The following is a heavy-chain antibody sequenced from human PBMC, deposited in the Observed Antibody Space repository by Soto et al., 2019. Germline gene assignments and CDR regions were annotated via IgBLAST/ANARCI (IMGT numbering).Heavy chain of an antibody. CDR1: GFTFSSYW. CDR2: IKQDGSEK. D-gene: IGHD5-18*01. CDR3: ARVVKADTAMVYYYYYYMDV. J-gene: IGHJ6*03. V-gene: IGHV3-7*01. Sequence: GGSLRLSCAASGFTFSSYWMSWVRQAPGKGLEWVANIKQDGSEKYYVDSVKGRFTISRDNAKNSLYLQMNSLRAEDTAVYYCARVVKADTAMVYYYYYYMDVWGKGTTVTVSS.